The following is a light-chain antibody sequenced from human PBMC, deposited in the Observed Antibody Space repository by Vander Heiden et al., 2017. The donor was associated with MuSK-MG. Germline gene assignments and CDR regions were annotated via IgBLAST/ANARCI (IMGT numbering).Light chain of an antibody. CDR3: QQQNYWPPLT. J-gene: IGKJ4*01. CDR1: QRVSSN. V-gene: IGKV3-15*01. Sequence: EIVMTQSPATLSVSPRQKATLSCRPRQRVSSNLAWYQQKPGQAPRLLTYGASTSFTGIPARFSGSGYGREFTLTISSRQSEDFAVYYCQQQNYWPPLTFGGGTKVEIK. CDR2: GAS.